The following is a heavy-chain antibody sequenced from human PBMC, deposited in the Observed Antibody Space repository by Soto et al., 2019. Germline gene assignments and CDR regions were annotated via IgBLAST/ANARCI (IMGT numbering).Heavy chain of an antibody. Sequence: QLQLQESGPGLVKPSETLSLTCTVSGGSISSSSYYWGWIRQPPGKGLEWIGSIYYSGSTYYNPSLKSRVTISVDTSKNQFSLKLSSVTAADTAVYYCARHGSVDTAMVISYWGQGTLVTVSS. J-gene: IGHJ4*02. CDR1: GGSISSSSYY. D-gene: IGHD5-18*01. CDR2: IYYSGST. V-gene: IGHV4-39*01. CDR3: ARHGSVDTAMVISY.